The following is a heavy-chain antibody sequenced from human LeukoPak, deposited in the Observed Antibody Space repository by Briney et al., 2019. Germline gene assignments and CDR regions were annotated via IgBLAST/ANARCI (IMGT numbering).Heavy chain of an antibody. J-gene: IGHJ6*04. V-gene: IGHV4-34*01. Sequence: PSETLSLTCAVYGGSFSGYYWSWIRQPPGKGLECIREINHSGSTNYNPSLKSRVTISVDTSKNQFSLKLSSVIAADTAVYHCASDGGYCSNGICLTYYFDVWGKGTTVTVSS. CDR1: GGSFSGYY. CDR3: ASDGGYCSNGICLTYYFDV. D-gene: IGHD2-8*01. CDR2: INHSGST.